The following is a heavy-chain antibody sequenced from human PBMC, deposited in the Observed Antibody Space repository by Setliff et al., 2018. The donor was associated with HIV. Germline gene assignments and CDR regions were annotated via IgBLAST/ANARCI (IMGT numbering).Heavy chain of an antibody. CDR2: ISYDGNNK. CDR1: GFIFSSYS. J-gene: IGHJ4*02. Sequence: PGGSLRLSCAASGFIFSSYSTHWVRQAPGKGLEWVAVISYDGNNKNYADSVKGRLTISRDNSKNMLYLQMNSLRAEDTAVYYCARGGFWTGYFNYFDYWGQGSLVTVSS. V-gene: IGHV3-30*01. CDR3: ARGGFWTGYFNYFDY. D-gene: IGHD3-3*01.